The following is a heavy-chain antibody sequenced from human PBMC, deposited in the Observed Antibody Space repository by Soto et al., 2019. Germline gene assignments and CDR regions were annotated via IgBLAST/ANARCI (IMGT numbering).Heavy chain of an antibody. D-gene: IGHD2-21*02. J-gene: IGHJ4*02. CDR3: ARSIVVVTAADY. CDR2: INAGNGNT. Sequence: ASVKVSCKASGYTFTSYAMHWVRQAPGQRLEWMGWINAGNGNTKYSQKFRGRVTITSDTSASTAYMELSSLRSEDTAVYYCARSIVVVTAADYWGQGTLVTVSS. CDR1: GYTFTSYA. V-gene: IGHV1-3*01.